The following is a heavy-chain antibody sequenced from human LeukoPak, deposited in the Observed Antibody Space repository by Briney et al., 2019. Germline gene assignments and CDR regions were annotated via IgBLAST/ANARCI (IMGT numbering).Heavy chain of an antibody. J-gene: IGHJ4*02. CDR3: ARAPTVLVGYCSSSSCQADY. CDR2: IYSGGST. V-gene: IGHV3-53*01. Sequence: GGSLRLSCAASGFTVSSDYMSWVRQAPGKGLEWVSVIYSGGSTYYADSVKGRFTISRDNAENSLYLQMNSLRVEDTAVYYCARAPTVLVGYCSSSSCQADYWGQGTLVTVSS. CDR1: GFTVSSDY. D-gene: IGHD2-2*01.